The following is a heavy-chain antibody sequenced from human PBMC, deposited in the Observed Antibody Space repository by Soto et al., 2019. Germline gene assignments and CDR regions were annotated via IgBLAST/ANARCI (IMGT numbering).Heavy chain of an antibody. CDR3: AKDIGAARPYYYYGMDV. J-gene: IGHJ6*02. Sequence: PGGSLRLSCAASGFTFDDYAMHWVRQAPGKGLEWVSGISWNSGSIGYADSVKGRFTISRDNAKNSLYLQMNSLRAEDTALYYCAKDIGAARPYYYYGMDVWGRGTTVTVSS. CDR2: ISWNSGSI. V-gene: IGHV3-9*01. D-gene: IGHD6-6*01. CDR1: GFTFDDYA.